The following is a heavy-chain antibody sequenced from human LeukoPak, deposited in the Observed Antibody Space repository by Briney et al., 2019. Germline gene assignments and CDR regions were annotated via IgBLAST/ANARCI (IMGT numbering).Heavy chain of an antibody. Sequence: PSETLSLTCTISGGSISSSSYYWDWIRQPPGKGLEWIGSVYYSGSTYYNPALKSRVTVSVDTSKNQFSLNLSSVTAADTAMYYCTRPAPGGSNHYYGLDVWGQGTTVTVSS. CDR1: GGSISSSSYY. CDR3: TRPAPGGSNHYYGLDV. CDR2: VYYSGST. D-gene: IGHD1-26*01. J-gene: IGHJ6*02. V-gene: IGHV4-39*01.